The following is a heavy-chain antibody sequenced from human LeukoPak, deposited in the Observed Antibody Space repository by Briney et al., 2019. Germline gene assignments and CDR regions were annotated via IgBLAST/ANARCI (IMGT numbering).Heavy chain of an antibody. CDR2: LKPIDADT. J-gene: IGHJ4*02. CDR1: GFILSNFA. D-gene: IGHD2/OR15-2a*01. CDR3: AKQFLGAN. Sequence: GRTLSLSCAASGFILSNFATPWARQARAKGLEWDSTLKPIDADTYYADSVKGRVHVPRDNSKNTLYLQMNSLRADDTAIYYCAKQFLGANWGQGTLVIVCS. V-gene: IGHV3-23*01.